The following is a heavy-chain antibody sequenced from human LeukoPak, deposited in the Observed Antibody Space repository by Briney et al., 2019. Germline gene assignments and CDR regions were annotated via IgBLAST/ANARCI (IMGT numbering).Heavy chain of an antibody. J-gene: IGHJ4*02. CDR1: GYTFTGYY. D-gene: IGHD3-10*01. Sequence: ASVTVSCKASGYTFTGYYMHWVRQAPGQGLEWMGWINPNSGGTNYAQKFQGRVTMTRDTSISTAYMELSRLRSDDTAVYYCARDLRTYYYGSGSGLDYWGQGTLVTVSS. CDR2: INPNSGGT. CDR3: ARDLRTYYYGSGSGLDY. V-gene: IGHV1-2*02.